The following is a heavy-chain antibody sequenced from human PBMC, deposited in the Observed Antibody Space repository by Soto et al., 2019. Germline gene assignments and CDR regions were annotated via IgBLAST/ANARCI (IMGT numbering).Heavy chain of an antibody. CDR3: ARGAGITMIVVVTPGAFDI. CDR1: GFTFSDYY. J-gene: IGHJ3*02. CDR2: ISSSGSTI. Sequence: GGSLRLSCAASGFTFSDYYMSWIRQAPGKGLEWVSYISSSGSTIYYADSVKGRFTISRDNAKNSLYLQMNSLRAEDTAVYYCARGAGITMIVVVTPGAFDIWGQGTMVTVS. V-gene: IGHV3-11*01. D-gene: IGHD3-22*01.